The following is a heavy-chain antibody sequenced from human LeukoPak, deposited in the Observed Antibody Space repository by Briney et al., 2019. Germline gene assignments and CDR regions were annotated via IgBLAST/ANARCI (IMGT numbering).Heavy chain of an antibody. V-gene: IGHV1-8*02. CDR1: GYTFTSYE. J-gene: IGHJ4*02. CDR3: ARGLRGVIRTPPDY. D-gene: IGHD3-10*01. Sequence: ASVKVSCKTSGYTFTSYEINWIRQAPGQGLEWMGWISPYNGDTRYTQKVQGRVTMTRSTSISTAYMELSSLRSEDTAVYYCARGLRGVIRTPPDYWGQGTLVTVSS. CDR2: ISPYNGDT.